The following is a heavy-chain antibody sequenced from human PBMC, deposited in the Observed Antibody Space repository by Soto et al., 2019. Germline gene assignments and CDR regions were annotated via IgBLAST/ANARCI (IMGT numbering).Heavy chain of an antibody. CDR3: GSSASPDAY. Sequence: GGSLRLSCVASGFIFNSYSMNWVRQAPGKGLEWISYINSGSTSVFYADSVKGRFTISRDNAKNSLYLQMNSLRAEDTAVYYCGSSASPDAYWGQGTLVPVSS. CDR2: INSGSTSV. J-gene: IGHJ4*02. CDR1: GFIFNSYS. V-gene: IGHV3-48*01. D-gene: IGHD3-22*01.